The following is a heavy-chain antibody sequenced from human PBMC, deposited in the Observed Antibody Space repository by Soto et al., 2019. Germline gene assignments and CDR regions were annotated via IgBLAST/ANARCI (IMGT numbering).Heavy chain of an antibody. CDR3: AKGGPIYGSGSYYLEAYFDY. Sequence: GGSLRLSCAASGFTFSSYAMSWVRQAPGKGLEWVSAISGSGGSTYYADSVKGRFTISRDNSKNTLYLQMNSLRAEDTAVYYCAKGGPIYGSGSYYLEAYFDYWGQGTLVTVSS. J-gene: IGHJ4*02. V-gene: IGHV3-23*01. D-gene: IGHD3-10*01. CDR1: GFTFSSYA. CDR2: ISGSGGST.